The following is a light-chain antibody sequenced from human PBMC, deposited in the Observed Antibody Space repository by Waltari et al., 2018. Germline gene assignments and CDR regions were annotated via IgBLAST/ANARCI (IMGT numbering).Light chain of an antibody. CDR1: SSNIGNNA. Sequence: QSVLTQPPSVSEAPRQRVTISCSGSSSNIGNNAVNWYQQLPGKAPKLLIYYDDLLPSGVSDRFSGSNSGTSASLAISGLQSEDEADYYCAAWDDSLSGPVFGGGTKLTVL. V-gene: IGLV1-36*01. J-gene: IGLJ3*02. CDR2: YDD. CDR3: AAWDDSLSGPV.